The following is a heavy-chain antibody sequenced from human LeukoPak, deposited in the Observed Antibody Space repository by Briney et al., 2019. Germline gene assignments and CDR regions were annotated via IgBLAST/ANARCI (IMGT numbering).Heavy chain of an antibody. V-gene: IGHV4-39*07. CDR1: GGSISSSSYY. CDR2: IYYSGST. Sequence: SETLSLTCTVSGGSISSSSYYWGWIRQPPGKGLEWIGSIYYSGSTYYNPSLKSRVTISVDTSKNQFSLKLSSVTAADTAVYYCARAYRDYYDSSGTLPFDIWGQGTMVTVSS. J-gene: IGHJ3*02. D-gene: IGHD3-22*01. CDR3: ARAYRDYYDSSGTLPFDI.